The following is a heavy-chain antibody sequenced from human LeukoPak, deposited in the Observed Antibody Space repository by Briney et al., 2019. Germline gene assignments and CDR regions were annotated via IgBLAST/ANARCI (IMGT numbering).Heavy chain of an antibody. CDR3: ARDPENHDSSGYYYEPDY. V-gene: IGHV3-21*04. CDR2: ISSSSSYI. D-gene: IGHD3-22*01. Sequence: PGGSLRLSCAASGFTFSSYSMNWVRQAPGKGLEWVSSISSSSSYIYYADSVKGRFTISRDNAKNSLYLQMNSLRAEDTAVYYCARDPENHDSSGYYYEPDYWGQGTLVTVSS. J-gene: IGHJ4*02. CDR1: GFTFSSYS.